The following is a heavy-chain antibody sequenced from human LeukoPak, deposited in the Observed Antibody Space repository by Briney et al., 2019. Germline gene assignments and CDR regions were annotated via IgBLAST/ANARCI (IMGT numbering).Heavy chain of an antibody. D-gene: IGHD3-10*01. Sequence: GGSLRLSCAASGLTFSSYAMSWIRQAPAKGLEWVSTFGVSGGNTYYADSVKGRFTISRDNSKNTLNLQMNSLRAEDTAVYYCVKDRTGTYTLDYWGQGTLVTVSS. CDR2: FGVSGGNT. V-gene: IGHV3-23*01. CDR3: VKDRTGTYTLDY. J-gene: IGHJ4*02. CDR1: GLTFSSYA.